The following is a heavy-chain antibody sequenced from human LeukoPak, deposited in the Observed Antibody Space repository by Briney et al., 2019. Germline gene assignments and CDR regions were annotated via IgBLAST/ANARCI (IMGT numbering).Heavy chain of an antibody. Sequence: PGGSLRLSCAASGFTFSGYGMHWVRQAPGKGLEWVAVIWYDGSNKYYADSVKGRFTISRDNSKNTLYLQMNSLRAEDTAVYYCARDLVVPAAMWNGGFYWGQRTLVTVSS. D-gene: IGHD2-2*01. CDR1: GFTFSGYG. V-gene: IGHV3-33*08. CDR2: IWYDGSNK. J-gene: IGHJ4*02. CDR3: ARDLVVPAAMWNGGFY.